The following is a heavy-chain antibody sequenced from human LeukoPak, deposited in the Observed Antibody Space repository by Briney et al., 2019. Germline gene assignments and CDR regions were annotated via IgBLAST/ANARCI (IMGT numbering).Heavy chain of an antibody. Sequence: SETLSLTCTVSGGSISSGGYYWSWIRQHPGKGLEWIVYIYYSGSTYYNPSLKSRLTISLDTSKTQFSLKLSSVTAADTAVYYCARTTNYAPSGLVDYWGQGTLVTVSS. CDR3: ARTTNYAPSGLVDY. V-gene: IGHV4-31*03. CDR1: GGSISSGGYY. J-gene: IGHJ4*02. CDR2: IYYSGST. D-gene: IGHD3-10*01.